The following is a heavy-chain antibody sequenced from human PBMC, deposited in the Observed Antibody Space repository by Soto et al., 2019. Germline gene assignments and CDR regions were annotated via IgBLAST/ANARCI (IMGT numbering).Heavy chain of an antibody. CDR3: AKDTYYLDSSGYYVFDS. CDR1: GFTFSSYG. Sequence: QVQLGESGGGVVQPGRSLRLSCAASGFTFSSYGIHWVRQAPGQGLEWVAVISYDGGNKHYADSVQGRFTISRDNSKNTLYLQMNSLRAEDTAVYYCAKDTYYLDSSGYYVFDSWGQGTLVTVSS. D-gene: IGHD3-22*01. CDR2: ISYDGGNK. J-gene: IGHJ4*02. V-gene: IGHV3-30*18.